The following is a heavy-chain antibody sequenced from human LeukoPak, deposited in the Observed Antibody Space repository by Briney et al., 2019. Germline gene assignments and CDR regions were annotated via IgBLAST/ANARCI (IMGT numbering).Heavy chain of an antibody. CDR3: ARFILTGYWETYFDY. Sequence: LDTLSLTCTVSGGSISSYYWSWIRQPPGKGLEWIGYIYYSGSTNYNPSLKSRVTISVDTSKNQFSLKLSSVTAADTAVYYCARFILTGYWETYFDYWGQGTLVTVSS. D-gene: IGHD3-9*01. J-gene: IGHJ4*02. V-gene: IGHV4-59*01. CDR2: IYYSGST. CDR1: GGSISSYY.